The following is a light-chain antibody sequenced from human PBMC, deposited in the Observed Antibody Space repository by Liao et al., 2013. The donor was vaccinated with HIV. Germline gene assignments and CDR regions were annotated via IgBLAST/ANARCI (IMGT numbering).Light chain of an antibody. V-gene: IGLV3-1*01. Sequence: SYVLTQPPSVSVSPGQTASITCSGQNLGDKHASWYQQKPGQSPVLVIYQDVKRPSGIPERFSGSNSGDTATLTISGTQAMDEADYYCQAWDSSIAWVFGGGTKLTVL. J-gene: IGLJ3*02. CDR3: QAWDSSIAWV. CDR1: NLGDKH. CDR2: QDV.